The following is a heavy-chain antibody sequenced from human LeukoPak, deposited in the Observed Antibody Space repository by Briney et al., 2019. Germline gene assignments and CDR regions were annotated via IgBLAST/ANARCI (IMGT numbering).Heavy chain of an antibody. CDR3: ARDDAHNTHYAFDI. V-gene: IGHV1-2*02. CDR1: GYTFTDYY. J-gene: IGHJ3*02. CDR2: INPNRGNT. Sequence: ASVKVSCKASGYTFTDYYIHWVRQAPGQGLEWMGWINPNRGNTNFAQKFQGRVTMTRDTSITTTYMELSRLTSDDTAVYFCARDDAHNTHYAFDIWGQGTMVTVSS. D-gene: IGHD2-2*02.